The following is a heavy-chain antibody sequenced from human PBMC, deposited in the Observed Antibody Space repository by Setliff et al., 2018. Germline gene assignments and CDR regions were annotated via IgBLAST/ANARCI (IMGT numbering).Heavy chain of an antibody. CDR1: GYTFTSYD. V-gene: IGHV1-69*05. CDR2: IIPIFGTT. J-gene: IGHJ4*02. CDR3: FTFSSGWSPS. Sequence: SVKVSCKASGYTFTSYDINWVRQATGQGLEWMGGIIPIFGTTDFAAPVEGRFTISRDDSKNTVYLQMNSLITEDTAVYYCFTFSSGWSPSWGQGTLVTVSS. D-gene: IGHD6-25*01.